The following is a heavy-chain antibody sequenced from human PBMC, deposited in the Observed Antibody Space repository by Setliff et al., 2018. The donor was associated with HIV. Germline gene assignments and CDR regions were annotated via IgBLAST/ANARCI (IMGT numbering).Heavy chain of an antibody. V-gene: IGHV4-39*01. CDR2: IYYSGNT. CDR3: ARLGRPYSGQGWFDP. D-gene: IGHD5-12*01. J-gene: IGHJ5*02. CDR1: GDSIFTSTYY. Sequence: SETLSLTCSVSGDSIFTSTYYWGWIRQPPGKRLEWIGSIYYSGNTYYNPSLKSRVTISVDTSKNQFFLNLSSVTAADSAVYYCARLGRPYSGQGWFDPWGQETLVTVSS.